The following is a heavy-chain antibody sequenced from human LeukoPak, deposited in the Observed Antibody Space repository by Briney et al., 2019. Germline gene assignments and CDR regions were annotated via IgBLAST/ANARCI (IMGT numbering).Heavy chain of an antibody. CDR2: ISRNGGST. D-gene: IGHD3-10*01. CDR1: GFTFSSYA. J-gene: IGHJ4*02. V-gene: IGHV3-64D*06. CDR3: VKSTEVNYGSGTFDY. Sequence: GGSLRLSCSASGFTFSSYAMHWVRQAPGKGLEYVSAISRNGGSTYYADSVKGRFTISRDNSKNTLYLQMSSLRAEDTAVYYCVKSTEVNYGSGTFDYWGQGTLVTVSS.